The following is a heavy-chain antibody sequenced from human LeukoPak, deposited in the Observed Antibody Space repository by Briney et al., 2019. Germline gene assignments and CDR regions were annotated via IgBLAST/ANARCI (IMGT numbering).Heavy chain of an antibody. J-gene: IGHJ4*02. V-gene: IGHV3-11*04. CDR3: ARKDFSSGSFSY. CDR2: IGLSGSPL. D-gene: IGHD3-22*01. CDR1: GFPFSRFY. Sequence: GGSLRLSCAVSGFPFSRFYMSWIRQAPGEGQGWISYIGLSGSPLDYADSVKGRFTISRDNAKNSLYLDMNSLRAEDTAVYYCARKDFSSGSFSYWGQGTLVTVSS.